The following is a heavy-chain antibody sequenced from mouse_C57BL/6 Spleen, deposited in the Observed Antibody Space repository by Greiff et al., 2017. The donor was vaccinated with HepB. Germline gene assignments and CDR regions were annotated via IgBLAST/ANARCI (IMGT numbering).Heavy chain of an antibody. V-gene: IGHV1-58*01. D-gene: IGHD1-1*01. Sequence: EVQLQESGAELVRPGSSVKMSCKTSGYTFTSYGINWVKQRPGQGLEWIGYIYIGNGYTEYNEKFKGKATLTSDNSSSTAYMQLSSLTSEDSAIYLCARDVTTVVARYFDVWGTGTTVTVAS. CDR1: GYTFTSYG. J-gene: IGHJ1*03. CDR3: ARDVTTVVARYFDV. CDR2: IYIGNGYT.